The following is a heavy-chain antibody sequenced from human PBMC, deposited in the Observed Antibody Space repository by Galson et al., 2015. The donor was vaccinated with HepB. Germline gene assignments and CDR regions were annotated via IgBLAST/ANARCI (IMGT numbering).Heavy chain of an antibody. CDR1: GFTFSSYW. V-gene: IGHV3-7*01. CDR2: IKQDGSEK. J-gene: IGHJ3*02. Sequence: SLRLSCAASGFTFSSYWMSWVRQAPGKGLEWVANIKQDGSEKYYVDSVKGRFTISRDNAKNSLYLQMNSLRAEDTAVYYCATRGGSYLEAFDIWGQGTMVTVSS. D-gene: IGHD1-26*01. CDR3: ATRGGSYLEAFDI.